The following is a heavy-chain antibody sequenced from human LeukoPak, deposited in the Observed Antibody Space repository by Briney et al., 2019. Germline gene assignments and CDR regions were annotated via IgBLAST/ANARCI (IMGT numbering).Heavy chain of an antibody. CDR1: GFTFSSYT. Sequence: PGGSLRLSCAASGFTFSSYTMNWVRQAPGKGLEWVSSISTSSSYIYYADSMKGRFTISRDNAKNSLYLQMNSLRAEDTAVYYCAKDLLRWAFDYWGQGTLVTVSS. CDR3: AKDLLRWAFDY. V-gene: IGHV3-21*04. D-gene: IGHD2-15*01. CDR2: ISTSSSYI. J-gene: IGHJ4*02.